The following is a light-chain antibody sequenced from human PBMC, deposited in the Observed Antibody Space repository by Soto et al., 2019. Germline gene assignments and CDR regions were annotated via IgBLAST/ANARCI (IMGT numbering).Light chain of an antibody. CDR2: GTS. CDR3: QRFGTSPPWT. V-gene: IGKV3-20*01. Sequence: LPQSPATLSMSPGKGATLSCTASQSVYNNLAWYQQKPGQAPRLLIYGTSIRATGIPDRFSGSGSGTDFTLTITRLEPEDFAVYYCQRFGTSPPWTFGQGTKVDI. J-gene: IGKJ1*01. CDR1: QSVYNN.